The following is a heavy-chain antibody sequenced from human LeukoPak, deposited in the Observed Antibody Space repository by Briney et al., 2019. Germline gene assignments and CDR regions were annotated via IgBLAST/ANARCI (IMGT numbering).Heavy chain of an antibody. V-gene: IGHV1-46*01. CDR3: AREGQRHYFDY. CDR2: IDPSGDST. CDR1: GYTFTRYY. J-gene: IGHJ4*02. Sequence: ASVKVSCKASGYTFTRYYLHWVRQAPGQGLEWMGIIDPSGDSTSYAQKFQGKVTMTTDTTTKTVYIELSSLRSEDTAVYCCAREGQRHYFDYWGQGTLVTVSS.